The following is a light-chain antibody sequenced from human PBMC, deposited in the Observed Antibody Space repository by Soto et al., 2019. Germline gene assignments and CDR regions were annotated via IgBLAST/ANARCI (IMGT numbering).Light chain of an antibody. V-gene: IGLV2-14*01. J-gene: IGLJ1*01. Sequence: QPVLTQPASVSGSPGQSIAISCTGTSSDVGGYNYVSWYQQHPGKAPKLMISEVSNRPSGVSNRFSGSKSGNTASLTISGLQAEDEADYYCSSYTSSRTYVFGTGTKLTVL. CDR3: SSYTSSRTYV. CDR2: EVS. CDR1: SSDVGGYNY.